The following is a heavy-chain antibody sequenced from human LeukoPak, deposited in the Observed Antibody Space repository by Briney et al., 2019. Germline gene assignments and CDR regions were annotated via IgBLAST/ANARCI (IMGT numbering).Heavy chain of an antibody. V-gene: IGHV4-39*01. CDR1: GGSISSSSYY. CDR3: AMTYGSSSWYGGGVDY. D-gene: IGHD6-13*01. J-gene: IGHJ4*02. CDR2: IYYSGST. Sequence: PSETLSLTCTVSGGSISSSSYYWGWIRQPPGTGLEWIGSIYYSGSTYYNPSLKSRVTISVDTSKNQFSLKLSSVTAADTAVYYCAMTYGSSSWYGGGVDYWGQGTLVTVSS.